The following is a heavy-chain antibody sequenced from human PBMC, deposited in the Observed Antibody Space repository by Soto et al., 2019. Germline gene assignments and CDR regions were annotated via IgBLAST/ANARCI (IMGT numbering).Heavy chain of an antibody. CDR2: IIPIFGTA. D-gene: IGHD3-3*01. CDR1: GGTFSSYA. J-gene: IGHJ5*02. CDR3: ARVVSYDFWSGPSLGGWFDP. Sequence: QVQLVQSGAEVKKPGSSVKVSCKASGGTFSSYAISWVRQAPGQGLEWMGGIIPIFGTANYAQKFQGRVTITADEYTSTAYRGLSRLRSEDTAVYYCARVVSYDFWSGPSLGGWFDPWGQGTLVTVSS. V-gene: IGHV1-69*12.